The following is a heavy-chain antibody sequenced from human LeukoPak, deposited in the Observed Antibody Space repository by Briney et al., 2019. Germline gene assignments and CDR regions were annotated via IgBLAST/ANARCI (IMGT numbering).Heavy chain of an antibody. CDR1: GFTFSSYA. CDR2: IWYDGSNK. Sequence: TGGSLRLSCAASGFTFSSYAMSWVRQAPGKGLEWVAVIWYDGSNKYYADSVKGRFTISRDNSKNTLYLQMNSLRAEDTAVYYCAKDGQWLVPDYYYYYMDVWGKGTTVTVS. CDR3: AKDGQWLVPDYYYYYMDV. J-gene: IGHJ6*03. V-gene: IGHV3-33*06. D-gene: IGHD6-19*01.